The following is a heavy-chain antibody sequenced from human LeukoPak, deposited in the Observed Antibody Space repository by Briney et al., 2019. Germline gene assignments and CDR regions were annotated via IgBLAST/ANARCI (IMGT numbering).Heavy chain of an antibody. V-gene: IGHV4-61*09. CDR1: GGSISSGSYY. D-gene: IGHD6-13*01. Sequence: PSQTLSLTCTVSGGSISSGSYYWSWIRQPAGKRLEWIGHIYRSGSTNYNHSLKSRVTISVDTSKNQFSLKLSSVTAADTAVYYCARRGQGYSSSWYVYYFDYWGQGTLVTVSS. J-gene: IGHJ4*02. CDR3: ARRGQGYSSSWYVYYFDY. CDR2: IYRSGST.